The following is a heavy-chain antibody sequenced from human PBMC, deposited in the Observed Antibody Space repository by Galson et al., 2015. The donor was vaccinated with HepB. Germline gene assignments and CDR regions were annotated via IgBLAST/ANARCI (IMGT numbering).Heavy chain of an antibody. V-gene: IGHV2-5*02. CDR3: AHSAYSSTWSFDY. Sequence: ALVKPTQTLTLTCTFSGFSLSTSAVGVGWIRQPPGKALEWLALIYWDDDKRYSPSLGSRLTIAKDTSKNQVVLTVTNMDPVDTATYYCAHSAYSSTWSFDYWSQGTLITVSS. CDR1: GFSLSTSAVG. J-gene: IGHJ4*02. CDR2: IYWDDDK. D-gene: IGHD6-13*01.